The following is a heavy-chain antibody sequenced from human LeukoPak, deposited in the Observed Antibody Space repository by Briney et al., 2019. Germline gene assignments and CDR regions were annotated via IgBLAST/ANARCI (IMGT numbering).Heavy chain of an antibody. CDR3: ARGVYIAAAQYGY. D-gene: IGHD6-13*01. CDR2: IYYSGTT. CDR1: GGSISSYY. Sequence: SETLSLTCTVSGGSISSYYWSWIRQPPGRGVEWIGYIYYSGTTNYNPSLKSRVTISVDTSKNQFSLKLSSVTAADTAVYYCARGVYIAAAQYGYWGQGTLVTVSS. V-gene: IGHV4-59*01. J-gene: IGHJ4*02.